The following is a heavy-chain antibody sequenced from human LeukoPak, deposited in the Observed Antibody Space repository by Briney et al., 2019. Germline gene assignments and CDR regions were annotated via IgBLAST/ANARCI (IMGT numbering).Heavy chain of an antibody. V-gene: IGHV3-73*01. CDR2: IRSKANNYAT. CDR1: GFTFIGSA. Sequence: PGGSLILSCAASGFTFIGSATHWVRQASGKGLEWVGRIRSKANNYATAFAASVKGRFTISRDDSKNTVYLQMNCLKTEDTAVYYCMSRTQNAFDIWGQGTMVTVSS. J-gene: IGHJ3*02. CDR3: MSRTQNAFDI.